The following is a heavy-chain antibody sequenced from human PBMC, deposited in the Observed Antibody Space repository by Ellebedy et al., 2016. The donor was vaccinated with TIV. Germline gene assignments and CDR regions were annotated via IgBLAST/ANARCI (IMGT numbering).Heavy chain of an antibody. D-gene: IGHD2-2*01. CDR1: GFTFSSYG. J-gene: IGHJ6*03. CDR3: AKAGRYCSSTSCYYYYYYMDV. CDR2: INSDGSST. Sequence: GESLKISCAASGFTFSSYGMHWVRQAPGKGLDWVSRINSDGSSTSYADSVKGRFTISRDNSKNTLYLQMNSLRAEDTAVYYCAKAGRYCSSTSCYYYYYYMDVWGKGTTVTVSS. V-gene: IGHV3-NL1*01.